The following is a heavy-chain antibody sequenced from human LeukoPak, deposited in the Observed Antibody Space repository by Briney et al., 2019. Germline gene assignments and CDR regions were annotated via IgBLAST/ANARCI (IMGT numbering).Heavy chain of an antibody. CDR2: IASNGGSQ. CDR1: GFTVTTYG. D-gene: IGHD6-13*01. V-gene: IGHV3-30*18. CDR3: AKRGHYSLNWYHYFDY. Sequence: PGGSLRLSCAASGFTVTTYGLHWVRQAPGKGLEWVAAIASNGGSQYYADSVKGRFTISRDNSKNTLFLQMNSLRPDDTAVYYCAKRGHYSLNWYHYFDYWGQGTLVTVCS. J-gene: IGHJ4*02.